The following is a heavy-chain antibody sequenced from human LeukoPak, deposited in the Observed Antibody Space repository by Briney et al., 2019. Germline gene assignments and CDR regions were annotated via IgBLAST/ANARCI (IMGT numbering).Heavy chain of an antibody. CDR3: ARIGYCSSTSCDHIDY. V-gene: IGHV1-18*01. CDR2: NGAFNGNT. CDR1: GYTFTSYG. D-gene: IGHD2-2*01. Sequence: ASVKVSCKASGYTFTSYGISWVSQAPGQGGGWMGWNGAFNGNTNYAQKLQGRDHMTTDTSTSTAYMELRSLRSDDTAVYYCARIGYCSSTSCDHIDYWGQGTLVTVSS. J-gene: IGHJ4*02.